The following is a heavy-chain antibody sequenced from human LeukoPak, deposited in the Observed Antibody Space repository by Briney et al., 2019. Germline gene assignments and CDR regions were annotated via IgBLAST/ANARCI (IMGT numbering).Heavy chain of an antibody. V-gene: IGHV4-59*08. J-gene: IGHJ4*02. D-gene: IGHD4-11*01. CDR3: ARHPLGSKKSFDY. CDR2: IYYSGSN. CDR1: GGSISSYY. Sequence: SETLSLTCTVSGGSISSYYWSWIRQPPGKGLEWIGYIYYSGSNNCNPSLKSRVTISVDTSKNQFSLKLSSVTAADTAVYYCARHPLGSKKSFDYWGQGTLVTVSS.